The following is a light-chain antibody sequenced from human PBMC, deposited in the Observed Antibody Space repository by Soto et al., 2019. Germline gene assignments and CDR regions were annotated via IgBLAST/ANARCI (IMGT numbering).Light chain of an antibody. Sequence: DIQMTQSPSTLSASVGDRVTITCRASKSISSWLAWYQQKPGKAPNLLIYKDSSLESGVPCRFSGSRSGTEFTLTISSLLPDYFASYYCEQSWTFGPGTKLDIK. V-gene: IGKV1-5*03. CDR3: EQSWT. CDR2: KDS. J-gene: IGKJ3*01. CDR1: KSISSW.